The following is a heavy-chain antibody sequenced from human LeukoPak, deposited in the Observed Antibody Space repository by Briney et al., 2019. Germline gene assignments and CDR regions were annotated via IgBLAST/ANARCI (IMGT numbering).Heavy chain of an antibody. CDR3: ARQEKGLLWFGEFDY. Sequence: PSETLSLTCTVSGGSISSGGYYWSWIRQHPGKGLEWIGYIYYSGSTYYNPSLKSRVTISVDTSKNQFSLKLSSVTAADTAVYYCARQEKGLLWFGEFDYWGQGTLVTVSS. CDR1: GGSISSGGYY. V-gene: IGHV4-31*03. CDR2: IYYSGST. J-gene: IGHJ4*02. D-gene: IGHD3-10*01.